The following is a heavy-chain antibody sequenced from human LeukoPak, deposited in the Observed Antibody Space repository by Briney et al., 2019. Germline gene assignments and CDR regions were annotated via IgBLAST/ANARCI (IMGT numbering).Heavy chain of an antibody. D-gene: IGHD6-6*01. Sequence: GGSLRPSCAASGFTFSSYSMNWVRQAPGKGLEWVSSISSSSSSIYYADSVKGRFTISRDNAKNSLYLQMNSLRAEDTAVYYCASDVGRSSSSIKNDYWGQGTLVTVSS. V-gene: IGHV3-21*01. CDR2: ISSSSSSI. J-gene: IGHJ4*02. CDR3: ASDVGRSSSSIKNDY. CDR1: GFTFSSYS.